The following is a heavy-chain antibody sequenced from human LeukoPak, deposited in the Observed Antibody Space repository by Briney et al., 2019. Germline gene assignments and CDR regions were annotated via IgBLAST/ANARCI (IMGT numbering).Heavy chain of an antibody. V-gene: IGHV4-59*01. CDR1: GGSIRGYY. Sequence: SETLSLTCSVSGGSIRGYYWTWVRQPPGKGLEWIGQIHYSGRADYNPSLKSRITMSEDTSRNQISLKLSSVTAADTAIYYCVRFGVNYDMDVWGQGTTVTVFS. D-gene: IGHD3-16*01. CDR2: IHYSGRA. J-gene: IGHJ6*02. CDR3: VRFGVNYDMDV.